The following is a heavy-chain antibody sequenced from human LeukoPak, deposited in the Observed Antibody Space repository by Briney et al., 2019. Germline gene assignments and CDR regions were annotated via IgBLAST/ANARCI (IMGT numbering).Heavy chain of an antibody. CDR2: ISAYNGKT. CDR1: GYTFTRYG. V-gene: IGHV1-18*01. J-gene: IGHJ4*02. D-gene: IGHD3-10*01. Sequence: GASVKVSCKASGYTFTRYGISWVRQAPGQGLEWMDWISAYNGKTKYAQKLQGRVTMTTDTSTSTVYMELRSLRSDDTAVYYCARDLSRWFGECPRHCGGQGTLVTVSS. CDR3: ARDLSRWFGECPRHC.